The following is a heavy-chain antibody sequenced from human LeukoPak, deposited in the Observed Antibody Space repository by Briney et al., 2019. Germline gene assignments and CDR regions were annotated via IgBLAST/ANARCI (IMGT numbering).Heavy chain of an antibody. CDR3: ARESGVIVVVTPYNWFDP. J-gene: IGHJ5*02. D-gene: IGHD3-22*01. Sequence: ASVKVSCKASGYTFTTYYIYWMRQAPGQGLEWMGIINPSGGSTSYAQKFQGRVTMTRDTSTSTVYMELSSLRSEDTAVYYCARESGVIVVVTPYNWFDPWGQGTLVTVSS. CDR1: GYTFTTYY. V-gene: IGHV1-46*01. CDR2: INPSGGST.